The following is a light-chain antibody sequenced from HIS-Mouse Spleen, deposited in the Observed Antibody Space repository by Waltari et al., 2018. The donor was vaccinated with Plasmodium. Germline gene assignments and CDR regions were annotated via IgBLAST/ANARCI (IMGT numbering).Light chain of an antibody. V-gene: IGLV3-25*03. CDR1: ALPKQY. J-gene: IGLJ3*02. CDR3: QSADSSGTPNWV. Sequence: TQPPSLSVSPGQTARITCSGDALPKQYAYWYQQKPGQAPVLVIYKDSERPSGIPERFSGSSSGTTVTLTISGVQAEDEADYYCQSADSSGTPNWVFGGGTKLTVL. CDR2: KDS.